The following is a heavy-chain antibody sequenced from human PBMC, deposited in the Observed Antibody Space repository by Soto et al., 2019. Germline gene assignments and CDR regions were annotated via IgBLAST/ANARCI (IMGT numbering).Heavy chain of an antibody. V-gene: IGHV4-59*01. CDR1: GGSIRSYY. CDR3: ARDLWGYCGTDCYPLDV. CDR2: LYNSGST. Sequence: SETLSLTCTVSGGSIRSYYWSWIRQAPGKGLEWIGYLYNSGSTVCNPSLKSRVTISVDTSKNQFSLKLNSVTAADTAVYYCARDLWGYCGTDCYPLDVWGQGTTVTVSS. J-gene: IGHJ6*02. D-gene: IGHD2-21*02.